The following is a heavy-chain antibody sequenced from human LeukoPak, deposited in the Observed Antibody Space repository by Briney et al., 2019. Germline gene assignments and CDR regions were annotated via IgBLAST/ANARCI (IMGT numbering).Heavy chain of an antibody. J-gene: IGHJ5*02. D-gene: IGHD3-3*01. CDR1: GGSISSSSYY. V-gene: IGHV4-39*07. CDR2: IYYSGST. Sequence: SETLSLTCTVSGGSISSSSYYWGWIRQPPGKGLEWIGSIYYSGSTYYNPSLKSRVTISVDTSKNQFSLKLSSVTAADTAVYYCARQGDFWSGYYHNPWFDPWGQGTLVTVSS. CDR3: ARQGDFWSGYYHNPWFDP.